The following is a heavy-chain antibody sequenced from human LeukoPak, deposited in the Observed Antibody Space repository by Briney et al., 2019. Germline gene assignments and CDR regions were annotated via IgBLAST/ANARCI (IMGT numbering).Heavy chain of an antibody. CDR3: ARATYCSSTSCPDAFDI. D-gene: IGHD2-2*01. CDR1: GVSISSYY. J-gene: IGHJ3*02. V-gene: IGHV4-4*07. Sequence: SETLSLTCTVSGVSISSYYWSWIGQPAGKGLEWIGHIYTSGSTNYNPSLKSRVTMSVDTSKNQFSLKLSSVTAADTAVYYCARATYCSSTSCPDAFDIWGQGTMVTVSS. CDR2: IYTSGST.